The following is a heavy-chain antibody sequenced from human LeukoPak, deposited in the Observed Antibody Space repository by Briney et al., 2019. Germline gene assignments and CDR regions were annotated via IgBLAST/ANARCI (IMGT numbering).Heavy chain of an antibody. J-gene: IGHJ4*02. CDR2: INPNSGGT. CDR3: ARRIGRSGWYDY. V-gene: IGHV1-2*02. D-gene: IGHD6-19*01. Sequence: ASVKVSCKASGYTFTGYYMHWVRQAPGQGLEWMGWINPNSGGTNYAQKFQGRVTMTRDTSISTAYMELSRLRSDDTAVYYCARRIGRSGWYDYWGQGTLVTVSS. CDR1: GYTFTGYY.